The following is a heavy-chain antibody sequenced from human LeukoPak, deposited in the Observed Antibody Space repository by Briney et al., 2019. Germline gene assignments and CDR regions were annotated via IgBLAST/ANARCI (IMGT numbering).Heavy chain of an antibody. V-gene: IGHV3-9*01. Sequence: PGGSLRLSCAASGFTFDDYAMHWVRQAPGKGLEWVSGISWNSGSIGYADSVKGRFTISRDNAKNSLYLQMNSLRAEDTAVYYCAKVGFSGWYYWGQGTLVTVSS. CDR2: ISWNSGSI. J-gene: IGHJ4*02. CDR1: GFTFDDYA. D-gene: IGHD6-19*01. CDR3: AKVGFSGWYY.